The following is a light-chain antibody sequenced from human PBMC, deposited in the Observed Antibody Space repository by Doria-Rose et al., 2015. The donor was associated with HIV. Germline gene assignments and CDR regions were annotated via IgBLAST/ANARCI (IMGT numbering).Light chain of an antibody. Sequence: DIRVTQSPSSLSASVVDTVTITCRASQRIDNYLNWYQHKPGKAPKLLISATSTLQTGVPSRFSGSKSGTDFTLTITSLQPDDLATYYCQQSYMAPQTFGQGTKVEIK. J-gene: IGKJ1*01. CDR1: QRIDNY. CDR3: QQSYMAPQT. V-gene: IGKV1-39*01. CDR2: ATS.